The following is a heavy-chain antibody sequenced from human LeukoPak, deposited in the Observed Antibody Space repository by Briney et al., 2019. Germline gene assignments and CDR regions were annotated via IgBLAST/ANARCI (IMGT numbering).Heavy chain of an antibody. CDR1: GYTFTSYG. CDR3: AREPRQDYGDYGGFDY. Sequence: ASVKVSCKASGYTFTSYGMIWVRQAPGQGLEWMGWISAYNGNTNYAQKLQGRVTMTTDTSTSTAYMELRSLRSDDTAVYYCAREPRQDYGDYGGFDYWGQGTLVTVSS. J-gene: IGHJ4*02. D-gene: IGHD4-17*01. CDR2: ISAYNGNT. V-gene: IGHV1-18*01.